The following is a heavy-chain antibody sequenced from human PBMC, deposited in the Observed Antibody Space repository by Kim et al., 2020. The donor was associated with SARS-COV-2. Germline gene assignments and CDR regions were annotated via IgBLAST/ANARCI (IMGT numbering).Heavy chain of an antibody. J-gene: IGHJ5*02. V-gene: IGHV3-30*02. Sequence: GKGRFTISRDNSKNTLKLQMNGLRAENTAVYYCAKGVLWDDFWSGFGFDPWGQGTLVTVSS. CDR3: AKGVLWDDFWSGFGFDP. D-gene: IGHD3-3*01.